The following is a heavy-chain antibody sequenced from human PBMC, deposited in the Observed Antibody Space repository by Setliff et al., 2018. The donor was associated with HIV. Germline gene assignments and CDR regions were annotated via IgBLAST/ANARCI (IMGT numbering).Heavy chain of an antibody. V-gene: IGHV1-46*02. D-gene: IGHD5-12*01. J-gene: IGHJ4*02. CDR1: GYTFNNYY. Sequence: GASVKVSCKASGYTFNNYYMHWVRQAPGQGLEWMGIINPSDNRTYYAQKFQGRVTMTRDTSTSSVYMELRSLRSEDTAVYYCARGWMATLNGPLGYWGQGTLVTVSS. CDR3: ARGWMATLNGPLGY. CDR2: INPSDNRT.